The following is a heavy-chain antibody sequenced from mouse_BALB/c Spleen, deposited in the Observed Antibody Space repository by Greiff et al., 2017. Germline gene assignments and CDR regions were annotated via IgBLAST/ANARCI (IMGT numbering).Heavy chain of an antibody. J-gene: IGHJ3*01. CDR2: IYPGDGDT. D-gene: IGHD2-14*01. CDR1: GYTFTSYW. V-gene: IGHV1-87*01. Sequence: VHLVESGAELARPGASVKLSCKASGYTFTSYWMQWVKQRPGQGLEWIGAIYPGDGDTRYTQKFKDKATLTADKSSSTAYMQLSSLASEDSAVYYCARNYRYDGGFAYWGQGTLVTVSA. CDR3: ARNYRYDGGFAY.